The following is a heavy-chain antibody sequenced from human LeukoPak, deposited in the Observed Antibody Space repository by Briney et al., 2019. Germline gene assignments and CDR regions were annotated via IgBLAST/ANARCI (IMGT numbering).Heavy chain of an antibody. Sequence: GGSLRLSCAASGFTFSSYAMSWVRQAPGKGLEWVAVISYDGSNKYYADSVKGRFTISRDNSKNTLYLQMNSLRAEDTAVYYCAKNHEGLGYWGQGTLVTVSS. CDR3: AKNHEGLGY. J-gene: IGHJ4*02. CDR2: ISYDGSNK. CDR1: GFTFSSYA. V-gene: IGHV3-30*18.